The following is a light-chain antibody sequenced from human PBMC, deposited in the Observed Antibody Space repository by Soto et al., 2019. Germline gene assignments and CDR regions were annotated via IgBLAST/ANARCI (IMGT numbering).Light chain of an antibody. CDR3: QQYGSAPFT. V-gene: IGKV3-20*01. CDR1: QSVASSY. Sequence: EIVLTQSPGTLSLSPGERATLSCRARQSVASSYLAWYRQKPGQTPRLLIYDASSRATGIPDMISGSGSGTDFTLTISRLEPEDFAVYYCQQYGSAPFTFGPGTKVDIK. J-gene: IGKJ3*01. CDR2: DAS.